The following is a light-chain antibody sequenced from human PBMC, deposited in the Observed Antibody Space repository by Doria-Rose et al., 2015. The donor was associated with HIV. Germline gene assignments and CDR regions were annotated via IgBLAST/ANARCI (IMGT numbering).Light chain of an antibody. Sequence: EIALTQSPGTLSLSPGERATLSCRASQSFSSTYFAWYQQKPGQAPSLLIYDGSNRATGIPDRLSASGSGTDFTLTINRLEPEDFALYYCHQYGTSWTFGQGTKVEI. J-gene: IGKJ1*01. CDR2: DGS. CDR1: QSFSSTY. V-gene: IGKV3-20*01. CDR3: HQYGTSWT.